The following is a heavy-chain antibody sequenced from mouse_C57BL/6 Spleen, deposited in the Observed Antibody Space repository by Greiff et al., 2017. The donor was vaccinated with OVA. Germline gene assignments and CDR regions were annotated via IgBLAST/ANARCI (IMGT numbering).Heavy chain of an antibody. J-gene: IGHJ4*01. CDR2: IYPGDGDT. CDR3: AREDYDQGAMDY. CDR1: GYAFSSSW. V-gene: IGHV1-82*01. D-gene: IGHD2-4*01. Sequence: VQLQQSGPELVKPGASVKISCKASGYAFSSSWMNWVKQRPGKGLEWIGRIYPGDGDTNYNGKFKGKATLTADKSSSTAYMQLSSLTSEDSAVYFCAREDYDQGAMDYWGQGTSVTVSS.